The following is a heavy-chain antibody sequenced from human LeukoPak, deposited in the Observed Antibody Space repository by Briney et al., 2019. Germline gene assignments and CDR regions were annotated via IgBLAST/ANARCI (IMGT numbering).Heavy chain of an antibody. D-gene: IGHD2-2*01. V-gene: IGHV4-59*01. CDR3: ARSSLPLPNNWFDP. CDR1: GGSISSYY. J-gene: IGHJ5*02. CDR2: IYYSGST. Sequence: SETLSLTCTVSGGSISSYYWSWIRQPPGKGLEWIGYIYYSGSTNYNPFLKSRVTISVDTSKNQFSLKLSSVTAADTAVYYCARSSLPLPNNWFDPWGQGTLVTVFS.